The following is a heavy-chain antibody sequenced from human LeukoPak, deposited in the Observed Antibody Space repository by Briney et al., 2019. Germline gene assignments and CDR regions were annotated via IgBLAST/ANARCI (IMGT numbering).Heavy chain of an antibody. CDR1: GDSVSSNSAA. Sequence: PSQTLSLTCAISGDSVSSNSAAWNWIRQSPSRGLEWLVRTYYRSKWYNDYAVSVKSRITINPDTSKNQFSLQLNSVTPEDTAVYYCARDMTTKWVDYYYGMDVWGQGTTVTVSS. D-gene: IGHD4-17*01. CDR2: TYYRSKWYN. V-gene: IGHV6-1*01. CDR3: ARDMTTKWVDYYYGMDV. J-gene: IGHJ6*02.